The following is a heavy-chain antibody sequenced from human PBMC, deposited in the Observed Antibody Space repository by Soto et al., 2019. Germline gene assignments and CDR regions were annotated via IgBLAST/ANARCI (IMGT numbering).Heavy chain of an antibody. CDR1: GYTFSSYY. CDR2: INPTGGST. Sequence: ASVKVSCKTSGYTFSSYYMHWVRQAPGQGLEWMGTINPTGGSTNYAQKFQGRVTMTRDTSTSTVYMYLSSLGSEDTAVYYCAREVPGGYYFDYWGQGTLVTVSS. D-gene: IGHD2-2*01. CDR3: AREVPGGYYFDY. J-gene: IGHJ4*02. V-gene: IGHV1-46*01.